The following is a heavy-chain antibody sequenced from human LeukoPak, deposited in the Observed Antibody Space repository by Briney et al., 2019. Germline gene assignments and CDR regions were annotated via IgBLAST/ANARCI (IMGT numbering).Heavy chain of an antibody. CDR2: ISGSGGST. CDR3: AKDRLVVPAAIMLDY. D-gene: IGHD2-2*01. Sequence: GGSLRLSCAASGFTFSSYAMSWVRQAPGKGLEWVSAISGSGGSTYYADSVKGRVNIPRDNSKNTMYLQMNSLRGEDTAVYYCAKDRLVVPAAIMLDYWGQGTLVTVSS. CDR1: GFTFSSYA. J-gene: IGHJ4*02. V-gene: IGHV3-23*01.